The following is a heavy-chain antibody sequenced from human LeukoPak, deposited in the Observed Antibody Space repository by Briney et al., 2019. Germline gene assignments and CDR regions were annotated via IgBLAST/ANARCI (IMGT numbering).Heavy chain of an antibody. CDR3: ARFLGGYDYYFDY. V-gene: IGHV1-46*01. CDR1: GYTFTSYY. CDR2: INPSGGST. J-gene: IGHJ4*02. Sequence: ASVTVSCKASGYTFTSYYMHWVRQAPGQGLEWMGIINPSGGSTSYAQKFQGRVTMTRDMSTSTVYMELSSLRSEDTAVYYCARFLGGYDYYFDYWGQGTLVTVSS. D-gene: IGHD5-12*01.